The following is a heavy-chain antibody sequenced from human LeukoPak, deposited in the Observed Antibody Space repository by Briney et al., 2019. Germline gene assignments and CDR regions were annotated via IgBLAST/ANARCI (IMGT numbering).Heavy chain of an antibody. Sequence: SKTLSLTCTVSGGPISSSSYYWGWIRQPPGKGLEWIGSIYYSGSTYYNPSLKSRVTISVDTSKNQFSLKLSSVTAADTAVYYCAIEGIAAALGDYWGQGTLVTVSS. D-gene: IGHD6-13*01. CDR1: GGPISSSSYY. CDR3: AIEGIAAALGDY. J-gene: IGHJ4*02. CDR2: IYYSGST. V-gene: IGHV4-39*07.